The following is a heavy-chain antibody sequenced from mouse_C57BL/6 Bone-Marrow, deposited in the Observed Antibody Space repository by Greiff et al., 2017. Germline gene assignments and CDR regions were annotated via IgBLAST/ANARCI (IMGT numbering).Heavy chain of an antibody. J-gene: IGHJ4*01. CDR2: IDPSDSYT. CDR1: GYTFTSYW. V-gene: IGHV1-59*01. CDR3: ARTRKQLRRGAMDY. Sequence: QVQLQQPGAELVRPGTSVKLSCKASGYTFTSYWMHWVKQRPGQGLEWIGVIDPSDSYTNYNQTFKGKDTLTVDKSSSTAYMQLSSLTAEDSAVYYWARTRKQLRRGAMDYWGQGTSVTVSS. D-gene: IGHD3-2*02.